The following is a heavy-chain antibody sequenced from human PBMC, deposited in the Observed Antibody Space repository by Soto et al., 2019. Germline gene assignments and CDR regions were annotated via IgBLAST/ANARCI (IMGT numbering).Heavy chain of an antibody. CDR1: GGSISSSSYY. CDR2: IYYSGST. CDR3: ARLGGSRYSYGRLDY. V-gene: IGHV4-39*01. D-gene: IGHD5-18*01. J-gene: IGHJ4*02. Sequence: QLQLQESGPGLVKPSETLSLTCTVSGGSISSSSYYWGWIRQPPGKGLEWIGSIYYSGSTYYNPSLKSRVTISVDTSKNQFSLKLSSVTAADTAVYYCARLGGSRYSYGRLDYWGQGTLVTVSS.